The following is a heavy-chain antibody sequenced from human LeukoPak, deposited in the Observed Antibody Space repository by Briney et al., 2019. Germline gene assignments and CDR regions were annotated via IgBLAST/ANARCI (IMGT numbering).Heavy chain of an antibody. D-gene: IGHD3-22*01. CDR1: GGSISSSNW. Sequence: SGTLSLTCAVSGGSISSSNWWSWVRQPPGKGLEWIGEIYHSGSTNYNPSLKSRVTISVDKSKNQFSLKLSSVTAADTAVYYCARVRGVYDSSGFDYWGQGTLVTASS. J-gene: IGHJ4*02. CDR3: ARVRGVYDSSGFDY. V-gene: IGHV4-4*02. CDR2: IYHSGST.